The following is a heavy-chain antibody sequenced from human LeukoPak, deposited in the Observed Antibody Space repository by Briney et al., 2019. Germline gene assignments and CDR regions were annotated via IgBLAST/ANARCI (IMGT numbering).Heavy chain of an antibody. J-gene: IGHJ2*01. CDR3: ARAQTYGHWYFDL. D-gene: IGHD3-10*01. CDR1: GGTFSSYA. Sequence: SVKVSCKASGGTFSSYAISWVRQAPGQGLEWMGGIIPISGTANYAQKFQGRVTITADESTSTAYMELSSLKSEDTAVYYCARAQTYGHWYFDLWGRGTLVTVSS. V-gene: IGHV1-69*19. CDR2: IIPISGTA.